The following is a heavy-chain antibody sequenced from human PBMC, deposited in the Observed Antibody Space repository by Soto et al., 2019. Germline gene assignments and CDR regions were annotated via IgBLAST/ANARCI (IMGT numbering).Heavy chain of an antibody. J-gene: IGHJ5*02. CDR2: ISGSSDNT. V-gene: IGHV3-11*06. Sequence: QVQLVESGGRLVKPGGSLRLSCAASGFTFSDYYMSWIRQAPGKGLEWLSYISGSSDNTNYADSVKGRFTISRDNAKKPPYLEMTSLRAEDTAVYYCATIPMMTWGQGTLVTVSS. D-gene: IGHD3-22*01. CDR1: GFTFSDYY. CDR3: ATIPMMT.